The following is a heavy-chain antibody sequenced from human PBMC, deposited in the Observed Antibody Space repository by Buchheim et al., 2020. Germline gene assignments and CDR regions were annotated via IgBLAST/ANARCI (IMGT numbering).Heavy chain of an antibody. CDR1: GFTFSTYA. CDR2: ISDSGGST. Sequence: EVQLLESGGGLVQPGGSLRLSCAASGFTFSTYAMNWVRQAPGKGLEWVSTISDSGGSTYYPDSVKGRFTFSRDNSRNTLYLQMNSLRAEDTAVYYCARQEYGSGWYVFDYWGRGAL. CDR3: ARQEYGSGWYVFDY. V-gene: IGHV3-23*01. D-gene: IGHD6-19*01. J-gene: IGHJ4*02.